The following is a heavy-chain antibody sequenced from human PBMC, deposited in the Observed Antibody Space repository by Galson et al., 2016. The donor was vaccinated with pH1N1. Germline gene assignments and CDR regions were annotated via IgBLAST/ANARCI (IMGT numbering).Heavy chain of an antibody. V-gene: IGHV4-30-4*01. J-gene: IGHJ2*01. D-gene: IGHD4-17*01. Sequence: LSLTCTVSGGSISSGDYYWSWIRQPPGKGLEWIGYIYYSGSTYYNPSLKSRVTISVDPSKNQFSLKLSSVTAADTAVYYCARGLDGDYVGYFDLWGRGTLVTVSS. CDR1: GGSISSGDYY. CDR2: IYYSGST. CDR3: ARGLDGDYVGYFDL.